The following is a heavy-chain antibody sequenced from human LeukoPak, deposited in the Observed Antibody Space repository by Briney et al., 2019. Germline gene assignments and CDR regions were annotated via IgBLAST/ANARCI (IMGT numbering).Heavy chain of an antibody. J-gene: IGHJ4*01. CDR3: ARDGTAPGLYFDL. CDR1: GFTFSDYW. D-gene: IGHD6-13*01. Sequence: GGSLRLSCEVSGFTFSDYWMNWVRQAPGKGLEWVASIRQDGGEKSYVDSVKGRFTLSRDNAKNSLYLQMSSLRAEDTAVYYRARDGTAPGLYFDLWGRGTLVTVSS. CDR2: IRQDGGEK. V-gene: IGHV3-7*01.